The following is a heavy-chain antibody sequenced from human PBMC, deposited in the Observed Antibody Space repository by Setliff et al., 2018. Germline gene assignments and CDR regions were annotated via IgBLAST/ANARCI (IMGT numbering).Heavy chain of an antibody. Sequence: NPSETLSLTCTVSGDSISSRTYYWSWIRQPAGKGLEWIGHIYTSWSTIYNPSLKSRLTISLDTSKNQFSLTLSSVTAADTAVYYCARMRGVVYMDVWGKGTTVTVSS. CDR1: GDSISSRTYY. V-gene: IGHV4-61*09. CDR3: ARMRGVVYMDV. J-gene: IGHJ6*03. D-gene: IGHD2-15*01. CDR2: IYTSWST.